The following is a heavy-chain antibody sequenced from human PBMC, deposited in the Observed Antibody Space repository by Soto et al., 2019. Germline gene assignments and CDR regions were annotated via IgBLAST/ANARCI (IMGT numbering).Heavy chain of an antibody. CDR2: IYYSGTT. J-gene: IGHJ4*02. CDR1: GGSISGYY. D-gene: IGHD2-15*01. V-gene: IGHV4-59*01. CDR3: ARDSPHYCSGGSCALDY. Sequence: QVQLQESGPGLVKPSETLSLTCTVSGGSISGYYWSWVRQPPGKGLESIGYIYYSGTTNYNPSLNSRVTISVDTSKSQFSLKLSSVTAADTAVYYCARDSPHYCSGGSCALDYWGQGTLVTVSS.